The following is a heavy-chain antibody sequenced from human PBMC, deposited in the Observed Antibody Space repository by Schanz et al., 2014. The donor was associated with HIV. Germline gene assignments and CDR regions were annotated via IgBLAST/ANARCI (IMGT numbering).Heavy chain of an antibody. CDR3: ARTYTGDWSTGAD. D-gene: IGHD2-21*02. CDR1: GGTFSSSA. V-gene: IGHV1-69*06. Sequence: QEQLVESGAEVKKPGSSVKVSCKASGGTFSSSAISWVRQAPGQGLEWMGGIIPIFDTTNYAQKFQGRVTITADKSTSTVYMDLSSLRSEDTAVYYCARTYTGDWSTGADWGQGTLVTVSS. CDR2: IIPIFDTT. J-gene: IGHJ4*02.